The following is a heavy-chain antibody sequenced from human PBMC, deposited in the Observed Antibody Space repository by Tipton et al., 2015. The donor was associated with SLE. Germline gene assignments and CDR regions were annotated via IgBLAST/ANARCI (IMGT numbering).Heavy chain of an antibody. CDR2: IIPIFGTA. CDR1: GGTFSSYA. V-gene: IGHV1-69*05. Sequence: QLVQSGAEVKKPGSSVKVSCKASGGTFSSYAISWVRQAPGQGLEWMGGIIPIFGTANYAQKFQGRVTITTDESTSTAYMELSSLRSEDTAVYYCASCGGGYCSSTRSGAFDIWGQGTMVTVSS. J-gene: IGHJ3*02. CDR3: ASCGGGYCSSTRSGAFDI. D-gene: IGHD2-2*03.